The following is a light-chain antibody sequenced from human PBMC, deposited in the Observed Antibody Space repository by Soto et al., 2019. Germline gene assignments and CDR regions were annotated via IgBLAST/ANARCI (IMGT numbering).Light chain of an antibody. V-gene: IGKV1-5*03. Sequence: DIQMTQSPSTLSASVGDRVTITCRASQSISSWLAWYQQKPGEAPKLLIYKASSLESGVPSRFSGSGSGTEFTLTISSLQPDDFATYYCQQYGSSYAFGQGTKLEIK. CDR3: QQYGSSYA. J-gene: IGKJ2*01. CDR1: QSISSW. CDR2: KAS.